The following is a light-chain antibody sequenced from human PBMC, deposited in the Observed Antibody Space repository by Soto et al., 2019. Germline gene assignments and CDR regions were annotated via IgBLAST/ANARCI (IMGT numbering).Light chain of an antibody. CDR1: SSNIGSHT. J-gene: IGLJ2*01. CDR3: AACDDSLKGVV. CDR2: SNT. V-gene: IGLV1-44*01. Sequence: QSVLTQPPSASGTPGQTIAISCSGGSSNIGSHTVNWYQQLPGTAPRLLIYSNTQRPSGVPDRFSGSKSGTSASLAISGLQSEYEGDYYCAACDDSLKGVVFGGGTKLTVL.